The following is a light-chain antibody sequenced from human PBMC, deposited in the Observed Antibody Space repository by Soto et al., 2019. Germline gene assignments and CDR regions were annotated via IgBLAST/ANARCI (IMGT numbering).Light chain of an antibody. CDR2: TAS. V-gene: IGKV1-6*01. J-gene: IGKJ5*01. CDR1: QGIRSE. Sequence: IQMTQSTATLSASVGDRVTITCRASQGIRSELGWYQQKKGKAPNLLIYTASTLQSGVPSRFSGSGSGTDFNLTISSLQTEDFATYYCQQRHSYPITFGQGTRLEIK. CDR3: QQRHSYPIT.